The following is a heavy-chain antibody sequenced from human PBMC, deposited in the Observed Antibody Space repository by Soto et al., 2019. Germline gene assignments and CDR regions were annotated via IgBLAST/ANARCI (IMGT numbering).Heavy chain of an antibody. CDR2: INPDNGNT. CDR1: GYTFTRYT. Sequence: QVQLVQSGAEVQKPGASVKIYCKASGYTFTRYTMNWVRQSPGQRLEWMGWINPDNGNTNSSQKFQDRVIITRATSASTAYMSLSSLRSEDTAVYYCARRIATCQIDPWGQGTLVPVSS. CDR3: ARRIATCQIDP. J-gene: IGHJ5*02. D-gene: IGHD2-15*01. V-gene: IGHV1-3*01.